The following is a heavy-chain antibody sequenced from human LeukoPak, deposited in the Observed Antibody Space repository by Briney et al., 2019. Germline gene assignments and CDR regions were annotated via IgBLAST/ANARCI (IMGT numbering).Heavy chain of an antibody. D-gene: IGHD2-15*01. CDR3: ARREYCSGGSCYLSYAFDI. V-gene: IGHV1-2*02. CDR2: INPNSGGT. CDR1: GYTFTGYY. Sequence: GASVKVSCKASGYTFTGYYMHWVRQAPGQGLEWMGWINPNSGGTNYAQKFQGRVTMTRDTSISTAYMELSRLRSDDTAVYYCARREYCSGGSCYLSYAFDIWGQGTMVTVSS. J-gene: IGHJ3*02.